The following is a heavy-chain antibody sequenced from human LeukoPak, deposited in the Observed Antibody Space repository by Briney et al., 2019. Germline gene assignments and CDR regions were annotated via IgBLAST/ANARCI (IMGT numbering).Heavy chain of an antibody. CDR3: ARHLSVTPSFDL. CDR1: GGSISSYY. D-gene: IGHD3-3*01. Sequence: SETLSLTCTVSGGSISSYYWSWIRQPPGKGLEWIGYIYSSGSTNYNPSLKSRITISVDTSNNQFSLKLSSVTAADTAVYYCARHLSVTPSFDLWGQGILVTVSS. J-gene: IGHJ4*02. V-gene: IGHV4-59*08. CDR2: IYSSGST.